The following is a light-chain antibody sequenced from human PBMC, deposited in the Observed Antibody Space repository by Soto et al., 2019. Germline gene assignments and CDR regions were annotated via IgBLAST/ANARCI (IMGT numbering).Light chain of an antibody. V-gene: IGKV1-5*03. CDR2: KAS. J-gene: IGKJ4*01. CDR3: QQRSNWLLT. Sequence: QVSQSPATLSGSVGDRVTITCRASQTISSWLAWYQQKPGKAPKLLIYKASTLKSGVPSRFSGSGSGTDFTLTISSLEPEDFAVYYCQQRSNWLLTFGGGTKVDI. CDR1: QTISSW.